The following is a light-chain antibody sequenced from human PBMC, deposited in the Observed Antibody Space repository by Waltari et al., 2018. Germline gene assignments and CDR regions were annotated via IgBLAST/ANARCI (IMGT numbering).Light chain of an antibody. Sequence: EIVMPQSPATLPVSPAERATLSCRASQRVSSNLPGYQQKPGQAPRRLIYGASTRATAITARFSGSGSGTEFTLTISSLQSEDFAVYYCQQYHNWPRGTFGQGTRLEIK. CDR2: GAS. CDR3: QQYHNWPRGT. V-gene: IGKV3-15*01. CDR1: QRVSSN. J-gene: IGKJ5*01.